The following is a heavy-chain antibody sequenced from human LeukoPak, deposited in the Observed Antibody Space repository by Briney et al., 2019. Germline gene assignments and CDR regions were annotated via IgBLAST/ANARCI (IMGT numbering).Heavy chain of an antibody. J-gene: IGHJ6*03. D-gene: IGHD2-15*01. CDR3: ARGTMVVAATNYYYYMDV. CDR1: GGSISSGGYY. CDR2: IYHSGST. Sequence: PSETLSLTCTVSGGSISSGGYYWSWIRQPPGKGLEWIGYIYHSGSTYYNPSLKSRVTVSVDRSKNQFSLKLSSVTAADTAVYYCARGTMVVAATNYYYYMDVWGKGTTVTVSS. V-gene: IGHV4-30-2*01.